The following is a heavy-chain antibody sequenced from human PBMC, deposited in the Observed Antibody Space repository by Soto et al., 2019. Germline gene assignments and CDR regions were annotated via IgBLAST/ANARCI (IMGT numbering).Heavy chain of an antibody. CDR1: GFTFSSYA. CDR3: ARDRAIETVAGGDY. Sequence: HVQLVESGGGVVQPGRSLRLSCAASGFTFSSYAMHWVRQAPGKGLEWVAVISYDGSNKYYADSVKGRFTISRDNSKNTLYLQMNSLRAEDTAVYYCARDRAIETVAGGDYWGQGTLVTVSS. CDR2: ISYDGSNK. D-gene: IGHD6-19*01. V-gene: IGHV3-30-3*01. J-gene: IGHJ4*02.